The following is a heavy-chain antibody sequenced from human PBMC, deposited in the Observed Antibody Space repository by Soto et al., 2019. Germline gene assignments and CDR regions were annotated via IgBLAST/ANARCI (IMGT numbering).Heavy chain of an antibody. Sequence: LGESLKISCKGSGYSFTSYWISWVRQMPGKGLEWMGRIDPSDSYTNYSPSFQGHVTISADKSISTAYLQWSSLKASDTAIYYCAIRGASQWLKFWGQGTLVTVSS. V-gene: IGHV5-10-1*01. CDR3: AIRGASQWLKF. D-gene: IGHD6-19*01. CDR2: IDPSDSYT. J-gene: IGHJ4*02. CDR1: GYSFTSYW.